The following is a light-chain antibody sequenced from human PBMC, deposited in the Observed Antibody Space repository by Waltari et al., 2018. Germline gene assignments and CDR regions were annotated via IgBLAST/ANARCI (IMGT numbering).Light chain of an antibody. Sequence: SYELTQPPSVSVSPGQTASITCPGDKLGDKYACWYQQKTGQSPVLVSYQDSKRPSGIPERFSGSNSGNTATLTISGTQAMDEADYYCQAWDSSSLVFGGGTKLTVL. CDR2: QDS. CDR1: KLGDKY. CDR3: QAWDSSSLV. J-gene: IGLJ2*01. V-gene: IGLV3-1*01.